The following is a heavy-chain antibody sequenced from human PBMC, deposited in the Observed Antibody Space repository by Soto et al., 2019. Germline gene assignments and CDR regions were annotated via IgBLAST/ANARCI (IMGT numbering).Heavy chain of an antibody. D-gene: IGHD3-10*01. CDR1: GFTFSSYS. J-gene: IGHJ4*02. V-gene: IGHV3-21*04. CDR3: AKVTTFMVRGVIAFDY. Sequence: GGSLRLSCAASGFTFSSYSMNWVRQAPGKGLEWVSSISSSSSYIYYADSVKGRFTISRDNSKNTLYLQMNSLRAEDTAVYYCAKVTTFMVRGVIAFDYWGQGTLVTVSS. CDR2: ISSSSSYI.